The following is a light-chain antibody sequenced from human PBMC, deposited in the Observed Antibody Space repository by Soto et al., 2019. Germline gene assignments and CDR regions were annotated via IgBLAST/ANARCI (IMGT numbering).Light chain of an antibody. Sequence: ILLTQAPCTLDTSVGERLTLPCRASRSVSIYLSWYQHRRGKGPTLLIHATSNLQVGVPSRFSGRGSGTEFTLTISSLEPEDSGAYFRHHSCKMPSSGQGTR. V-gene: IGKV1-39*01. CDR1: RSVSIY. CDR2: ATS. J-gene: IGKJ5*01. CDR3: HHSCKMPS.